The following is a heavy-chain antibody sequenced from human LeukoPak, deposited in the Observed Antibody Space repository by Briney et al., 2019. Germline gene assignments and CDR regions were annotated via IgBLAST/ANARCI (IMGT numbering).Heavy chain of an antibody. CDR1: GGSISSSSYY. CDR3: ARRRLGTRTVTNGYYFDY. D-gene: IGHD4-17*01. V-gene: IGHV4-39*01. Sequence: SGTLSLTCTVSGGSISSSSYYWGWIRQPPGKGLEWIGSIYYSGSTYYNPSLKSRVTISVDTSKNQFSLKLSSVTAADTAVYYCARRRLGTRTVTNGYYFDYWGQGTLVTVSS. CDR2: IYYSGST. J-gene: IGHJ4*02.